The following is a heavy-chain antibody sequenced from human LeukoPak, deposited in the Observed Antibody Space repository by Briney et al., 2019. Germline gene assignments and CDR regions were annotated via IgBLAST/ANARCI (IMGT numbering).Heavy chain of an antibody. Sequence: GGSLRLSCAASGFTFSRYGMSWVRQAPGKGLEWVSAITRRGVRTYNGDSVKGRFTISRDTSKNTVYLQMNSLRGDDTAVYYCANGAHPDSSHYYFDYWGQGALVTVSS. J-gene: IGHJ4*02. CDR3: ANGAHPDSSHYYFDY. V-gene: IGHV3-23*01. CDR1: GFTFSRYG. CDR2: ITRRGVRT. D-gene: IGHD2-2*01.